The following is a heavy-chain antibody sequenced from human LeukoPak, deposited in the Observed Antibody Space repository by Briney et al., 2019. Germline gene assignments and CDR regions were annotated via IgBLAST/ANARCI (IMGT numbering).Heavy chain of an antibody. CDR1: GGSISSYY. D-gene: IGHD3-10*01. CDR3: ARAVLLWFGESPYYFDY. J-gene: IGHJ4*02. V-gene: IGHV4-59*01. CDR2: IYYSGST. Sequence: SETLSLTCTVPGGSISSYYWSWIRQPPGKGLEWIGYIYYSGSTNYNPSLKSRVTISVDTSKNQFSLKLSSVTAADTAVYYCARAVLLWFGESPYYFDYWGQGTLVTVSS.